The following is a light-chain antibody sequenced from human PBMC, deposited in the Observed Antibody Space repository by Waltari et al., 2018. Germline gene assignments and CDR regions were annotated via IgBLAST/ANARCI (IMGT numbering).Light chain of an antibody. Sequence: DVVMTQSPLSLPVTLGQPATISCRSSQSLVNSDGKTYLNWFQQRPGQSPRRLIYKVFNRDSGVPDRFSGSGSGTDFTLTISRVEAEDVGTYYCMQATQWPLTFGQGTKVEIK. CDR2: KVF. J-gene: IGKJ1*01. CDR3: MQATQWPLT. V-gene: IGKV2-30*01. CDR1: QSLVNSDGKTY.